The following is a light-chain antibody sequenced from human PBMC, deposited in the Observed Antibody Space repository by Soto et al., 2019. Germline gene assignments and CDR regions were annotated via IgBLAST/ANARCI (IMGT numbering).Light chain of an antibody. V-gene: IGLV2-8*01. CDR1: SSDVGGYNY. J-gene: IGLJ3*02. CDR2: EVS. Sequence: QLVLTQPPSASGSPGQSVAISCTGTSSDVGGYNYVSWYQQHPGKAPKLIIYEVSKRPSGVPDRFSGSKSGNTASLTVSGLQAEDEADYYCNSYAGSNNWVFGGGTKLTVL. CDR3: NSYAGSNNWV.